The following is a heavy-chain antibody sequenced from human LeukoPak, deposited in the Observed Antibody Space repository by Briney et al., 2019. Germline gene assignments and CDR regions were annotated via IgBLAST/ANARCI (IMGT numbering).Heavy chain of an antibody. CDR1: GGSISGYY. D-gene: IGHD1-14*01. Sequence: SETLSLTCTVSGGSISGYYWTWIRQSPGKGLQWIGYGYYSGSTNHNPSLKSRVTISVDTSKKQISLRLNSVTAADTAVYYCARAVTSVPGTSPSHYGMDVWGQGTTVTVSS. J-gene: IGHJ6*02. CDR3: ARAVTSVPGTSPSHYGMDV. V-gene: IGHV4-59*01. CDR2: GYYSGST.